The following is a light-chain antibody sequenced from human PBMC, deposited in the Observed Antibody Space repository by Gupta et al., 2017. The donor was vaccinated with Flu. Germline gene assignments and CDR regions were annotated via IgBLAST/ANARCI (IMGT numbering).Light chain of an antibody. V-gene: IGLV2-23*02. CDR3: SSYAGGYV. Sequence: LVSWYQQHPGKAPKLIIYEVAKRPSGVSHRFSGSKSGRTASLTISGLQPEDEADYFCSSYAGGYVFGLGTKVPVL. J-gene: IGLJ1*01. CDR1: L. CDR2: EVA.